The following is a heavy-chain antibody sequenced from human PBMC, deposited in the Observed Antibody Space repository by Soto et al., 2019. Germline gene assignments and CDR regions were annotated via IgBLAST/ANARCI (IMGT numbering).Heavy chain of an antibody. V-gene: IGHV4-59*03. CDR1: GGSLSSYY. Sequence: SETLSLTCTVSGGSLSSYYWSWIRQPPGKGLGWIGYIYYSGSTNYNPSLKSRVTISVDTSTSTAYMELSRLRSDDTAVYYCADLYLEYCITPASPPDYWGKGTLDPVSS. CDR3: ADLYLEYCITPASPPDY. J-gene: IGHJ4*02. D-gene: IGHD1-20*01. CDR2: IYYSGST.